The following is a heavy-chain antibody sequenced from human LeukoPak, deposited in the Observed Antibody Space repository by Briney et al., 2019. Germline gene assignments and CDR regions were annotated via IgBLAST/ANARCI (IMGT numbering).Heavy chain of an antibody. D-gene: IGHD2-2*02. CDR3: ASVSWDIVVVPAAIDYYYMDV. J-gene: IGHJ6*03. Sequence: GASVKVSCKASGYTFTSYDINWVRQATGQGLEWMGWMNPNSGNTGYAQKFQGRVTITRNTSISTAYMELSSLRSEDTAVYYCASVSWDIVVVPAAIDYYYMDVWGKGTTVTVSS. CDR2: MNPNSGNT. CDR1: GYTFTSYD. V-gene: IGHV1-8*03.